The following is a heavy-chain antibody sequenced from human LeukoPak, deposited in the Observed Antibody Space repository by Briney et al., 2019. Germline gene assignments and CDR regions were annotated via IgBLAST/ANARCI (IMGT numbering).Heavy chain of an antibody. J-gene: IGHJ5*02. CDR1: GFTFSSYA. CDR2: ISGSGGST. Sequence: GGSLRLSCAASGFTFSSYAMSWVRQAPGKGLEWVSAISGSGGSTYYGDSVKGRFTISRDNSKNTLYLQMNSLRAEDTAVYYCARYSSSWVTSYNWFDPWGQATLVTVSS. CDR3: ARYSSSWVTSYNWFDP. V-gene: IGHV3-23*01. D-gene: IGHD6-13*01.